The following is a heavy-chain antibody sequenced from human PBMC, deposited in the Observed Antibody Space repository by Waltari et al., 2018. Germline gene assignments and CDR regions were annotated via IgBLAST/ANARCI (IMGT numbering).Heavy chain of an antibody. CDR2: IYSGGST. J-gene: IGHJ6*02. CDR1: GFTVSSNY. CDR3: AGRVGKSGDYGLYYYYGMDV. Sequence: EVQLVESGGGLIQPGGSLRLSCAASGFTVSSNYMSWVRQAPGKGLEWVSVIYSGGSTYYADSVKGRFTISRDNSKNTLYLQMNSLRAEDTAVYYCAGRVGKSGDYGLYYYYGMDVWGQGTTVTVSS. D-gene: IGHD4-17*01. V-gene: IGHV3-53*01.